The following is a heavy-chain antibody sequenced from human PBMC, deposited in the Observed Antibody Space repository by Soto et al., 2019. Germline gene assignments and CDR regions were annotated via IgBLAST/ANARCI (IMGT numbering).Heavy chain of an antibody. CDR1: GGSISSYY. Sequence: SETLSLTCTVSGGSISSYYWSWIRQPPGKGLEWIGYIYYSGSTNYNPSLKSRVTISVDTSKNQFSLKLSSVTAADTAVYYCARVIRDCSSTSCYLGLDYWGQGTLVTVSS. D-gene: IGHD2-2*01. J-gene: IGHJ4*02. V-gene: IGHV4-59*01. CDR3: ARVIRDCSSTSCYLGLDY. CDR2: IYYSGST.